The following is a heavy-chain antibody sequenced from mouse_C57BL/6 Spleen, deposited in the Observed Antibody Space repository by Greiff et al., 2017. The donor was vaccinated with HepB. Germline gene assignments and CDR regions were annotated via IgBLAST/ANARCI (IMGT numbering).Heavy chain of an antibody. CDR2: ISYDGSN. V-gene: IGHV3-6*01. CDR1: GYSITSGYY. J-gene: IGHJ2*01. D-gene: IGHD2-2*01. Sequence: EVKLMESGPGLVKPSQSLSLTCSVTGYSITSGYYWNWIRQFPGNKLEWMGYISYDGSNNYNPSLKNRISITRDTSKNQFFLKLNSVTTEDTATYYCARGIYYGYFLDYWGQGTTLTVSS. CDR3: ARGIYYGYFLDY.